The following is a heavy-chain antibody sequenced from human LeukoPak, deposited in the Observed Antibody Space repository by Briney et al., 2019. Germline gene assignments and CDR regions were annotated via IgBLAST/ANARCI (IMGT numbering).Heavy chain of an antibody. J-gene: IGHJ5*02. D-gene: IGHD3-3*01. CDR2: ISAYNGNT. CDR1: GYTFTSYG. V-gene: IGHV1-18*01. Sequence: ASVKVSCKASGYTFTSYGISRVRQAPGQGLEWMGWISAYNGNTNYAQKLQGRVTMTTDTSTSTAYMELRSLRSDDTAVYYCARAKQGDYDFWSGYYYNWFDPWGQGTLVTVSS. CDR3: ARAKQGDYDFWSGYYYNWFDP.